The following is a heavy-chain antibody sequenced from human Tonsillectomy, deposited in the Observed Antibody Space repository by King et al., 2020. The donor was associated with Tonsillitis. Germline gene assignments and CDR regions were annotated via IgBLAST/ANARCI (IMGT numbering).Heavy chain of an antibody. D-gene: IGHD1-14*01. V-gene: IGHV3-74*03. CDR1: GFTFSDYY. CDR2: IKTDGCST. Sequence: VQLVESGGGLVQPGGFLRLSCVASGFTFSDYYMHWVRQAPGKGPVGVGRIKTDGCSTTYADSVKGRFTISRDNAKNTLYLQMNGLRAEDTAVYYCVRDQVSAWGQGTKVTVSS. CDR3: VRDQVSA. J-gene: IGHJ3*01.